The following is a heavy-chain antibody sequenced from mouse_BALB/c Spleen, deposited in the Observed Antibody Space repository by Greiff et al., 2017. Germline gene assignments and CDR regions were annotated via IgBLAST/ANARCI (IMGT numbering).Heavy chain of an antibody. CDR2: INPSNGRT. CDR1: GYTFTSYW. J-gene: IGHJ3*01. V-gene: IGHV1S81*02. D-gene: IGHD2-3*01. Sequence: VQLQQPGAELVKPGASVKLSCKASGYTFTSYWMHWVKQRPGQGLEWIGEINPSNGRTNYNEKFKSKATLTVDKSSSTAYMQLSSLTSEDSAVYYCARGDGYYDWFAYWGQGTLVTVSA. CDR3: ARGDGYYDWFAY.